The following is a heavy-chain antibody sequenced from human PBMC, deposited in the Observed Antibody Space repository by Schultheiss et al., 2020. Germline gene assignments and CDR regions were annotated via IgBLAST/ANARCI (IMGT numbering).Heavy chain of an antibody. CDR1: GFTFSSYG. Sequence: GESLKISCAASGFTFSSYGMHWVRQAPGKGLEWVAVIWYDGSNKYYADSVKGRFTISRDNSKNTLYLQMNSLRAEDTAVYYCARDPPPRAWQLPRFDYWGQGTLVTVSS. J-gene: IGHJ4*02. D-gene: IGHD2-15*01. CDR2: IWYDGSNK. V-gene: IGHV3-33*08. CDR3: ARDPPPRAWQLPRFDY.